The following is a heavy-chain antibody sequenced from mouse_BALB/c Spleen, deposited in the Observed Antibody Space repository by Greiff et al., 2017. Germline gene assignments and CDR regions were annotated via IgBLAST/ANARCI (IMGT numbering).Heavy chain of an antibody. V-gene: IGHV5-9-3*01. J-gene: IGHJ2*01. D-gene: IGHD2-12*01. CDR1: GFTFSSYA. Sequence: EVQLQESGGDLVKPGGSLKLSCAASGFTFSSYAMSWVRQTPEKRLEWVATISSGGSYTYYPDSVKGRFTISRDNAKNTLYLQMSSLRSEDTAMYYCARQDNSYCYFDYWGQGTTLTGAS. CDR2: ISSGGSYT. CDR3: ARQDNSYCYFDY.